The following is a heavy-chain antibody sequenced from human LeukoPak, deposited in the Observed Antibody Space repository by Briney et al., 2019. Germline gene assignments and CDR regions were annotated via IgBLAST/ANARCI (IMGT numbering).Heavy chain of an antibody. D-gene: IGHD1-26*01. CDR3: ARDNIVGATTIDY. CDR2: INPNSGGT. CDR1: GYTFTGYY. Sequence: ASVKVSCKASGYTFTGYYMHWVRQAPGQGLEWMGWINPNSGGTNYAQKFQGRVTMTRDTSISTAYMELSRLRSDDTAVYYCARDNIVGATTIDYWGQGTLDTVSS. V-gene: IGHV1-2*02. J-gene: IGHJ4*02.